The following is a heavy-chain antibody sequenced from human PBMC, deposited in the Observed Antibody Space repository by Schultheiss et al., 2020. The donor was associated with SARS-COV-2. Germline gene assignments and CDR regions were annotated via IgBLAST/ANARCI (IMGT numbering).Heavy chain of an antibody. CDR2: INPNSGGT. D-gene: IGHD6-13*01. J-gene: IGHJ5*02. V-gene: IGHV1-2*02. CDR3: ATVVAAAASNWFDP. CDR1: GYTFTGYY. Sequence: ASVKVSCKASGYTFTGYYMHWVRQAPGQGLEWMGWINPNSGGTNYAQKFQGRVTMTRNTSISTAYMELSSLRSEDTAVYYCATVVAAAASNWFDPWGQGTLVTVSS.